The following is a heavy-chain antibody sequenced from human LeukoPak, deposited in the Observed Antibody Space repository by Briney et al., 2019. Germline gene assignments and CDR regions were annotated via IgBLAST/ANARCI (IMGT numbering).Heavy chain of an antibody. V-gene: IGHV4-59*11. CDR1: GDSMNGLS. Sequence: SETLSLTCTVSGDSMNGLSWSWIRQSPGKGLEWIAYIYDTGNTNTSPSLKSRVTLSVDTSKKQFSLRLSSVTAADTAVHYCARGVRVGFSSYYFDYWGQGTLVTVSS. J-gene: IGHJ4*02. CDR2: IYDTGNT. D-gene: IGHD6-6*01. CDR3: ARGVRVGFSSYYFDY.